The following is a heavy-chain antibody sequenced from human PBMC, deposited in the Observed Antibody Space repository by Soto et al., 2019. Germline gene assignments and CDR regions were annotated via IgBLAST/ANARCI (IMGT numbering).Heavy chain of an antibody. CDR2: IYWDDDK. V-gene: IGHV2-5*02. J-gene: IGHJ4*02. D-gene: IGHD3-16*01. Sequence: QITLKESGPTLAKPTQTLTLTCTFSGFSLSTNGVGVGWIRQPPRKALEWLALIYWDDDKRYSPSLKNRLTITKDTSKNQVVLTMTNMDPVDTATYYCAHRRMITGEFDYWGQGTLVTVSS. CDR3: AHRRMITGEFDY. CDR1: GFSLSTNGVG.